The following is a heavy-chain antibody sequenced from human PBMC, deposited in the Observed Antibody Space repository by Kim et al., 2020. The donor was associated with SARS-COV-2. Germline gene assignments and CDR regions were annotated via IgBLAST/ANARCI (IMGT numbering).Heavy chain of an antibody. CDR3: AKSHVRGVILTWDQLSYYGRDV. V-gene: IGHV3-30*18. CDR2: ISYDGSNK. D-gene: IGHD3-10*01. J-gene: IGHJ6*02. CDR1: GFTFSSYG. Sequence: GGSLRLSCAASGFTFSSYGMHWVRQAPGKGLEWVAVISYDGSNKYYADSVKGRFTISRDNSKNTLYLQMNSLRAEDTAVYYCAKSHVRGVILTWDQLSYYGRDVWGQGTPVTVSS.